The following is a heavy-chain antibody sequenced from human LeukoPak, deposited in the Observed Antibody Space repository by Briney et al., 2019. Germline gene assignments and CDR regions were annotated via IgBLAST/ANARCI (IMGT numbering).Heavy chain of an antibody. CDR3: AREHLGCSGGSCYFDY. V-gene: IGHV1-2*02. CDR2: INPNSGGT. D-gene: IGHD2-15*01. CDR1: GNTFTAYY. J-gene: IGHJ4*02. Sequence: AASVKVSCKASGNTFTAYYIHWVRQAPGQGLEWMGWINPNSGGTNYAQKFQGRVTMTRDTSISTAYMELSRLRSDDTAVYYCAREHLGCSGGSCYFDYWGQGTLVTVSS.